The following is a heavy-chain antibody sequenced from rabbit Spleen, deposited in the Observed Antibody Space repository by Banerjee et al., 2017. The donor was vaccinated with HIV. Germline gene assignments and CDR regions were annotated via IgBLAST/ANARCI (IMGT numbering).Heavy chain of an antibody. V-gene: IGHV1S40*01. D-gene: IGHD4-1*01. CDR2: IDTGSSGFT. CDR3: ARDLAGVIGWNFGW. CDR1: GFSFSSSSY. J-gene: IGHJ4*01. Sequence: QSLEESGGGLVKPGGTLTLTCTVSGFSFSSSSYMCWVRQAPGKGLEWIACIDTGSSGFTYFATWAKGRFTCSKTSSTTVTLQVTSLTAADTATYFCARDLAGVIGWNFGWWGPGTLVTVS.